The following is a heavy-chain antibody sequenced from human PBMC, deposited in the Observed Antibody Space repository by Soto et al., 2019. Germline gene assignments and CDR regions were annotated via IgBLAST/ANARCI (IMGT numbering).Heavy chain of an antibody. V-gene: IGHV1-69*01. CDR3: TRSAGSGGVMGGFDY. J-gene: IGHJ4*02. D-gene: IGHD3-16*01. CDR2: TIPALETT. Sequence: QVQLVQSGAELKKPGSAVKVSCKASGGTFNMYAMNWVRQAPGQGPEWMGGTIPALETTNYAQKFQGRVTITVDDWTNTAYLYLSSLTADDTAVYYCTRSAGSGGVMGGFDYWGQGTLVGVSS. CDR1: GGTFNMYA.